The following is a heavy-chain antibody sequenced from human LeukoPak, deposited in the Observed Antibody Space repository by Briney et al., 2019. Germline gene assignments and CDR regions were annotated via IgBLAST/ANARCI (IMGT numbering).Heavy chain of an antibody. D-gene: IGHD3-10*01. CDR2: LYSGSDT. V-gene: IGHV3-53*01. Sequence: PGGSLRLSCAASGFTVSTNYMNWVRQAPEKGLEWVSILYSGSDTYYADSVKGRFTISRDSSKNILSLQMNNLRAEDTAVYYCARVGDHFHWYLDLWGRGTLVTVSS. CDR1: GFTVSTNY. J-gene: IGHJ2*01. CDR3: ARVGDHFHWYLDL.